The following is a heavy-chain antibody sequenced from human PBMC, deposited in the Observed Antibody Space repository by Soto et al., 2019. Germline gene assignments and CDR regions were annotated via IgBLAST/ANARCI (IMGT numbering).Heavy chain of an antibody. CDR1: GIIVSTNY. Sequence: PGGSLRLSCAASGIIVSTNYMSWVRQAPGKGLEWVSLIYSDGKTYYADSVKGRFTISRDNSKNTVSLQMNSVRAEDTAVYYCAAYCYTMTCTHFHGYSWGQGTQVTVSS. CDR2: IYSDGKT. CDR3: AAYCYTMTCTHFHGYS. J-gene: IGHJ5*02. D-gene: IGHD3-16*02. V-gene: IGHV3-53*01.